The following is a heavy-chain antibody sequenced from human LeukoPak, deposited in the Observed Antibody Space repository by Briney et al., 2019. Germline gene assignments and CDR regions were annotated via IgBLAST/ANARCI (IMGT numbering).Heavy chain of an antibody. V-gene: IGHV4-38-2*01. D-gene: IGHD3-3*02. CDR2: FYHSGST. CDR3: ARHLSGSRDAFDI. CDR1: GYSISSGYY. Sequence: SETLSLTCAVSGYSISSGYYWGWIRQPPGKGLEWIGSFYHSGSTYYNPSLKSRVTISVDTSKNQFSLKLGSVTAADTAVYYCARHLSGSRDAFDIWGQGTMVTVSS. J-gene: IGHJ3*02.